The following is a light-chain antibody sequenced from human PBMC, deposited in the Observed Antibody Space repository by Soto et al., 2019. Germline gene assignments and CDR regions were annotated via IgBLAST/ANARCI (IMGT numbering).Light chain of an antibody. CDR2: GAS. CDR3: QQYGGSPLVT. CDR1: QRVSSNY. V-gene: IGKV3-20*01. J-gene: IGKJ4*01. Sequence: PGERATLSCRASQRVSSNYLAWYQQKLGQAPRLLIYGASSRATGIPDRFSGSGSGTDFTLTISRLEPEDFAVYYCQQYGGSPLVTFGGGTKVEIK.